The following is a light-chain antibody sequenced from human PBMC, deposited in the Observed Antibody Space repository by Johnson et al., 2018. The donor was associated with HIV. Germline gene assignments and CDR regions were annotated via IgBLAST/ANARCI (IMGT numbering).Light chain of an antibody. CDR2: DNN. Sequence: LTQPPSVSAAPGQKVTISCSGSNSNIGNNYVSWYQQLPGTAPKLLIYDNNKRPSGIPDRFSGSKSGTSATLGITGLQTGDEAVYYFGTWDSSLSAYVFGTGAKVTVL. V-gene: IGLV1-51*01. CDR3: GTWDSSLSAYV. J-gene: IGLJ1*01. CDR1: NSNIGNNY.